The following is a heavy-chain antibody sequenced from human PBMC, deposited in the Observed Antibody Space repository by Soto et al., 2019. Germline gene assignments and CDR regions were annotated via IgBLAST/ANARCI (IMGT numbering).Heavy chain of an antibody. CDR3: AXRGSSGWXDAFDI. CDR1: GYSFTSYL. Sequence: GESLKISCKGSGYSFTSYLIGWVRQMPGKGLEWMGIIYPGYADTRYSPSFQGQVTISVDKSISTAYLQWSSLKASDTAMYYCAXRGSSGWXDAFDIWGQGTMVTVSS. D-gene: IGHD6-19*01. J-gene: IGHJ3*02. V-gene: IGHV5-51*01. CDR2: IYPGYADT.